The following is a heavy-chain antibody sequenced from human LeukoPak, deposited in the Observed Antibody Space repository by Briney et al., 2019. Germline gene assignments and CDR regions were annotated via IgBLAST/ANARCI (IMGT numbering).Heavy chain of an antibody. Sequence: ASVKVSCKASGYTFINFGITWVRQAPGQGLEWMGRIIPILGIANYAQKFQGRVTITADKSTSTAYMELSSLRSEDTAMYYCARVYGSSPFDYWGQGTLVTVSS. D-gene: IGHD6-6*01. J-gene: IGHJ4*02. CDR1: GYTFINFG. CDR3: ARVYGSSPFDY. CDR2: IIPILGIA. V-gene: IGHV1-69*04.